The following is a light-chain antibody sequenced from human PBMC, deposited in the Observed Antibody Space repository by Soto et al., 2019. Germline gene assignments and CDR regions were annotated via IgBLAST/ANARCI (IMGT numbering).Light chain of an antibody. CDR1: SSDVGTYNH. V-gene: IGLV2-14*01. Sequence: QSALTQPASLSGSPGQSITISCTGTSSDVGTYNHVSWYQQHPGKAPKLMIYDVSNRPSGVSNRFSGSKSGNTASLTISGLQAVDEADYYCSSYTTSTTLGVFGTGTKVTVL. CDR2: DVS. CDR3: SSYTTSTTLGV. J-gene: IGLJ1*01.